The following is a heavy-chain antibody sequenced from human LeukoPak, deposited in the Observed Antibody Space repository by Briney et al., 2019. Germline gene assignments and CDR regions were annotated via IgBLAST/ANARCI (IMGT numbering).Heavy chain of an antibody. D-gene: IGHD2-2*01. J-gene: IGHJ6*02. V-gene: IGHV3-23*01. CDR2: ISGSGGST. CDR1: GFTFSIYA. Sequence: PGGSLRLSCAASGFTFSIYAMSWVRQAPGKGLEWVSAISGSGGSTYYADSVKGRFTISRDNSKYTLYLEMNSLRAEDTAVYYCAGGYCSSTFYSCGMDVWGQGTTVTVSS. CDR3: AGGYCSSTFYSCGMDV.